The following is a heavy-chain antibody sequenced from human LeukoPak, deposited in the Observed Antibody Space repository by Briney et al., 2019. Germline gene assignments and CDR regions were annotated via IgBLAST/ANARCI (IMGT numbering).Heavy chain of an antibody. CDR3: ARPSLPSYYDSSGFADAFDI. D-gene: IGHD3-22*01. Sequence: GESLKISCKGSGYSFTSYWIGWVRQMPGKGLEWMGIIYPGDSDTRYSPSFQGQVTISADKSISTAYLQWSSLKASDTAMYYCARPSLPSYYDSSGFADAFDIWGQGTMVTVSS. CDR1: GYSFTSYW. CDR2: IYPGDSDT. V-gene: IGHV5-51*01. J-gene: IGHJ3*02.